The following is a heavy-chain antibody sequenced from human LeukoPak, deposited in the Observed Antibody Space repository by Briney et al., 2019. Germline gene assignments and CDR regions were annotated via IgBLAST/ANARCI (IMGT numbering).Heavy chain of an antibody. CDR3: ARGLDWNRAYFDY. CDR1: GGSISSGSYY. CDR2: IYTSGST. V-gene: IGHV4-61*02. J-gene: IGHJ4*02. Sequence: SETLSLTCTVYGGSISSGSYYWSWIRQPAGKGLEWIGRIYTSGSTNYNPSLKSRVTISVDTSKNQFSLKLSSVTAADTAVYYCARGLDWNRAYFDYWGQGTLVTVSS. D-gene: IGHD1-1*01.